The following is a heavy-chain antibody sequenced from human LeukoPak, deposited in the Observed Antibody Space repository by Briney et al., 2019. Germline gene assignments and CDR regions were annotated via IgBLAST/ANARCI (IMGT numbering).Heavy chain of an antibody. J-gene: IGHJ3*02. CDR1: GASFSEYF. CDR3: ARPRGPSDAFDI. V-gene: IGHV4-34*01. CDR2: VRHGGVT. Sequence: PSETLPLTRTVYGASFSEYFWSWVRQYPGEGLEWIGEVRHGGVTNYNPSLMGRVAISADTSKNQFSLTLPSVTAADTAVYYCARPRGPSDAFDIWGQGTMVTVSS. D-gene: IGHD3-16*01.